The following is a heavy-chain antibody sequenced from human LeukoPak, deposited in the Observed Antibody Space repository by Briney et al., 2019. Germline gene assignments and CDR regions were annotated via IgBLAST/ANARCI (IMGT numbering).Heavy chain of an antibody. V-gene: IGHV4-39*01. Sequence: SETLSLTCTVSGGSISSSSYYWGWIRRPPGKGLEWIGSIYYSGSTYYNPSLKSRVTISVDTSKDQFSLKLSSVTAADTAVYYCASPYDSSGYYDYWGQGTLVTVSS. D-gene: IGHD3-22*01. CDR2: IYYSGST. CDR3: ASPYDSSGYYDY. CDR1: GGSISSSSYY. J-gene: IGHJ4*02.